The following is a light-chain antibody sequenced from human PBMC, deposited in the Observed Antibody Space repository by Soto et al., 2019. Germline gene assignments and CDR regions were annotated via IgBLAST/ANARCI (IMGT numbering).Light chain of an antibody. CDR3: QHYGTSPA. CDR1: QSASSTD. V-gene: IGKV3-20*01. J-gene: IGKJ1*01. Sequence: IVLTQSPATLSLSPGERASLSCRASQSASSTDLAWYQQRPGQAPRLLIYDASTRAAGIPNRFSGSASGTDFSLISSCLEPEDLAVYYCQHYGTSPAFGQGTKVEI. CDR2: DAS.